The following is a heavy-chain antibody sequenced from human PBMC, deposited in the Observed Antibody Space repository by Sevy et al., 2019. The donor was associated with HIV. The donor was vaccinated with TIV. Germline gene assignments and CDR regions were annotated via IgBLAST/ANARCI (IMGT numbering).Heavy chain of an antibody. V-gene: IGHV3-33*01. CDR2: IWNDGSNK. CDR3: ARGGDFNDRSAKGDFDY. CDR1: GFTFSNYG. J-gene: IGHJ4*02. D-gene: IGHD3-22*01. Sequence: QLGGSLRLSCAASGFTFSNYGMHWVRQAPGKGLEWVAVIWNDGSNKYYADSVKGRFTISRDNSKNTLYLQMNSLRVEDTAVYFCARGGDFNDRSAKGDFDYWGQGTLVTVSS.